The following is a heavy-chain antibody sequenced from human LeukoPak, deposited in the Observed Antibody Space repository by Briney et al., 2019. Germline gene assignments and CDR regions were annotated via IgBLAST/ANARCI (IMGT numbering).Heavy chain of an antibody. Sequence: GGSLRLSCAASGFTFSSYAMHWVRQAPGKGLEYVSAISSYGGSTYYANSVKGRFTISRDNSENTLYLQMGSLRAEDMAVYYCARETPGGAADYWGQGTLVTVSS. J-gene: IGHJ4*02. CDR2: ISSYGGST. CDR1: GFTFSSYA. CDR3: ARETPGGAADY. D-gene: IGHD1-26*01. V-gene: IGHV3-64*01.